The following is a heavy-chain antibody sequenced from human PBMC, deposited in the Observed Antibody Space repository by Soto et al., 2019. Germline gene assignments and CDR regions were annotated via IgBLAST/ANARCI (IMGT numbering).Heavy chain of an antibody. Sequence: EVQLVESGGGSVQPGGSLRLSCAASGFTFSSYEMNWVRQAPGRGLEWISYIGASGGTKYSADSVKGRFTISRDNAQNALYLEMNSLRVEDTAVYYCARDRGGDVGQFLFPDGFDFWGQGTMVTVSS. D-gene: IGHD3-10*01. V-gene: IGHV3-48*03. CDR3: ARDRGGDVGQFLFPDGFDF. CDR2: IGASGGTK. J-gene: IGHJ3*01. CDR1: GFTFSSYE.